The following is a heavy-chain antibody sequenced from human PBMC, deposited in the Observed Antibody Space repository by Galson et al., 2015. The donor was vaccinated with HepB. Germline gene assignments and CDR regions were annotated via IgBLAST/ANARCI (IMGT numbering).Heavy chain of an antibody. D-gene: IGHD6-13*01. CDR3: ASRVTAAGKGYFEY. Sequence: SLRLSCAASGFTFSSSWMHWVRQAPGKGLVWVSNIKSDGSVTNCADSVKGRFTISGDNAKNTVYLQMNSLRAEDTAVYYCASRVTAAGKGYFEYWGQGTLVTVSS. J-gene: IGHJ4*02. CDR2: IKSDGSVT. V-gene: IGHV3-74*01. CDR1: GFTFSSSW.